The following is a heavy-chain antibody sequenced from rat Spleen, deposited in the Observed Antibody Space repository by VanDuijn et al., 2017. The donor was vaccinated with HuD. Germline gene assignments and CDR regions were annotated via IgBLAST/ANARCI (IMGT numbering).Heavy chain of an antibody. CDR3: ARREAAIYVMDA. J-gene: IGHJ4*01. D-gene: IGHD1-11*01. CDR2: ISSGGGNT. V-gene: IGHV5S13*01. Sequence: EVQLVESGGGLVQPGRSLKLSCAASGFIFSRSAMAWVRQAPTKGLEWVASISSGGGNTFHRDSVKGRFTISRDNAKATLYLQMDSLRSEDTATYYCARREAAIYVMDAWGQGASVTVSS. CDR1: GFIFSRSA.